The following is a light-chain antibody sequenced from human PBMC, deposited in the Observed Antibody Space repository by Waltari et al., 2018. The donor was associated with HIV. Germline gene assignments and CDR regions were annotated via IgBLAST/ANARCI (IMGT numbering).Light chain of an antibody. CDR3: QQYGSSTSYT. CDR1: QSVSSSY. Sequence: EIVLTQSPATLSLSPGERATLSCAASQSVSSSYLAWYQQKPGLAPRLLIYDASTRATGIPDRFSGSGSGTDFNLTISRLEPEDFAVYYCQQYGSSTSYTFGQGTKLEIK. V-gene: IGKV3D-20*01. CDR2: DAS. J-gene: IGKJ2*01.